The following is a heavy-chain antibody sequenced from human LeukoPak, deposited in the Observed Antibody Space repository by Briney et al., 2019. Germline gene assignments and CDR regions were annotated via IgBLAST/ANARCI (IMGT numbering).Heavy chain of an antibody. CDR1: GGSISSSSYY. V-gene: IGHV4-39*01. J-gene: IGHJ4*02. D-gene: IGHD5-18*01. Sequence: SETLSLTCTVSGGSISSSSYYWGWIRQPPGKGLEWIGSIYYSGSTYYNPSLKSRVTISVDTSKNQFSLKLSSVTAADTAVYYCARRPPDGPGYSYGYGYFDYWGQGTLVTVSS. CDR2: IYYSGST. CDR3: ARRPPDGPGYSYGYGYFDY.